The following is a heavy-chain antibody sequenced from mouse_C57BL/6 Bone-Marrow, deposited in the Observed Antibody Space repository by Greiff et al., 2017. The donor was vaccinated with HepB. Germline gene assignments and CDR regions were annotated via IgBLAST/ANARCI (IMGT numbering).Heavy chain of an antibody. Sequence: EVKVVESGAELVRPGASVKLSCTASGFNITDDYMHWVKQRPEQGLEWIGWIYPENGDTEYATKFQGKATITADTSSNTAYLQLSSLTSEDTAVYYSTTLGAYWGGGTLVTVSA. CDR1: GFNITDDY. J-gene: IGHJ3*01. V-gene: IGHV14-4*01. CDR2: IYPENGDT. CDR3: TTLGAY.